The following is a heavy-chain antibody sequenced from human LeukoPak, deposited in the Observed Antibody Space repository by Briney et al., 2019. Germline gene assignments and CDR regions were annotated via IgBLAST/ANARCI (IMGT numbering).Heavy chain of an antibody. CDR3: ARVSNGYSNSMLGWFDP. Sequence: ASVKVSCKASGYTLTSYGISWVRQAPGQGLEWMGWISAYNGNTNYAQKLQGRVTMTTDTSTSTAYMELRSLRSDDTAVYYCARVSNGYSNSMLGWFDPWGQGTLVTVSS. CDR2: ISAYNGNT. CDR1: GYTLTSYG. J-gene: IGHJ5*02. V-gene: IGHV1-18*01. D-gene: IGHD4-11*01.